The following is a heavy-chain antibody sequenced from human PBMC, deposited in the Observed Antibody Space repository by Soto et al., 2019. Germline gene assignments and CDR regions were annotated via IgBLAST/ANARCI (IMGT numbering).Heavy chain of an antibody. J-gene: IGHJ4*02. D-gene: IGHD2-15*01. CDR1: GGTFSTSS. Sequence: SVKVSCKASGGTFSTSSFVWVRQGPGQGLEWMGGIIPIFTRTNFAQKFQGRVTFSADESTRTTYMELRSLTSEDTAIYYCARDVVRSTAGDSWGQGTLVTVYS. V-gene: IGHV1-69*13. CDR2: IIPIFTRT. CDR3: ARDVVRSTAGDS.